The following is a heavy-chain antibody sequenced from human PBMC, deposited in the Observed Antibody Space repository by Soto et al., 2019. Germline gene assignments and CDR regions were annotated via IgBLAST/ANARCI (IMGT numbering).Heavy chain of an antibody. D-gene: IGHD6-25*01. CDR2: IDPGDSDT. CDR1: GYTFTTSW. Sequence: GESLKISCKASGYTFTTSWIDWVRQMPGQGLEWMGIIDPGDSDTRYSPSFQGRITISVDKSISTAYLQWSSLEASDTAIYYCARHAGNSGKRDYFDYWGRGALVTVPS. V-gene: IGHV5-51*01. J-gene: IGHJ4*02. CDR3: ARHAGNSGKRDYFDY.